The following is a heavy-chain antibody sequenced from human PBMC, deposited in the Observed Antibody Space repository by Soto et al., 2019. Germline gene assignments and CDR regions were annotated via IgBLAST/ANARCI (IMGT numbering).Heavy chain of an antibody. J-gene: IGHJ4*02. CDR2: MNPNSGNT. CDR1: GYTFTSYD. D-gene: IGHD2-15*01. V-gene: IGHV1-8*01. CDR3: AKDCSGGSCYDY. Sequence: QVQLVQSGAEVKKPGASVKVSCKASGYTFTSYDINWVRQATGQGLEWMGWMNPNSGNTGNAQKYQGRVPMTRNTSISQDYMELSSLRSEDTAVYYCAKDCSGGSCYDYWGQGTLGTVSS.